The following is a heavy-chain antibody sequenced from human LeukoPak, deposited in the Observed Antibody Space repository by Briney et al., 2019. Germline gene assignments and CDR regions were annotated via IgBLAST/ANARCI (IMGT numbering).Heavy chain of an antibody. CDR1: GFTFSSYS. Sequence: PGGSLRLSCAASGFTFSSYSMNWVRQAPGKGLEWVSSISSSSSYIYYADSVKGRFTISRDNAKNSLYLQMNSLRVEDTAVYYCARDLGYCSGSRCSIGEELDLRGQGTLVTVSS. J-gene: IGHJ4*02. D-gene: IGHD2-15*01. V-gene: IGHV3-21*01. CDR3: ARDLGYCSGSRCSIGEELDL. CDR2: ISSSSSYI.